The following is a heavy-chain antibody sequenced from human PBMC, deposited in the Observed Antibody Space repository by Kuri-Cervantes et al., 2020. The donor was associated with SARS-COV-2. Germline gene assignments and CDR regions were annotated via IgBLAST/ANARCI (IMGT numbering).Heavy chain of an antibody. CDR1: GFTFSNAW. J-gene: IGHJ4*02. CDR2: TKSKTDGGTT. V-gene: IGHV3-15*01. D-gene: IGHD3-22*01. CDR3: TTSPRYYYDSSGQSRSFDY. Sequence: GESLKISCAASGFTFSNAWMSWVRQAPGKGLEWVGRTKSKTDGGTTDYAAPVKGRFTIPRDDSKNTLYLQMNSLKTEDTAVYYCTTSPRYYYDSSGQSRSFDYWGQGTLVTVSS.